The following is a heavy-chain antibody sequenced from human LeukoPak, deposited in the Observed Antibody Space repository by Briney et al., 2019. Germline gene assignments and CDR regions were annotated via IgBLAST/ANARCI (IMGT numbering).Heavy chain of an antibody. J-gene: IGHJ4*02. Sequence: PGGSLRLSCVASGFTFSSYAMSWVRQAPGKGLEWVSTIVGSGSSTYYADSVKGRFTISRDNSKNTLYLQMNSLRAEGTAVYYCAEAYSSGWYYFDFWGQGTLVTVSS. D-gene: IGHD6-19*01. V-gene: IGHV3-23*01. CDR3: AEAYSSGWYYFDF. CDR1: GFTFSSYA. CDR2: IVGSGSST.